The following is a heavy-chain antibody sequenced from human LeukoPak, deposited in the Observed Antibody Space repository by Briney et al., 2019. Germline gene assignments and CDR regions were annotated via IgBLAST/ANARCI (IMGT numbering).Heavy chain of an antibody. Sequence: SETLSLTCTVSGGSISSSSYYWSWIRQPPGKGLEWIGYIHYIGTTNYNPSLKSRITISVDTSKNQFSLNLSSVTAADTAVYYCARSYSSTWYGDFQHWGQGTLVTVSS. V-gene: IGHV4-61*01. CDR2: IHYIGTT. CDR1: GGSISSSSYY. CDR3: ARSYSSTWYGDFQH. D-gene: IGHD6-13*01. J-gene: IGHJ1*01.